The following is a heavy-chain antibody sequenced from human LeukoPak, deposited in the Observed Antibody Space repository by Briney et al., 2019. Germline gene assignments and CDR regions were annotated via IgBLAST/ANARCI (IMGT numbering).Heavy chain of an antibody. V-gene: IGHV3-7*01. CDR1: GFTFSSFW. J-gene: IGHJ4*02. D-gene: IGHD3-10*01. Sequence: GGSLRLSCAASGFTFSSFWMSWIRQAPGKGLEWVANIKEDGREKYYVDSVKGRFTISRDNAKNSLYLQMNSLRAEDTAVYYCARLLVYGSGAEAFDYWGQGALVTVSS. CDR2: IKEDGREK. CDR3: ARLLVYGSGAEAFDY.